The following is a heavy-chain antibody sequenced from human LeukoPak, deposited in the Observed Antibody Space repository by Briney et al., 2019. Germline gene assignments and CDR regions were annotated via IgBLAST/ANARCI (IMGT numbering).Heavy chain of an antibody. Sequence: ASVKVSCKASGYTFTGYYMHWVRQAPGQGLEWMGWINPNSGGTNYAQKFQGRVTMTRDTSISTAYMELSRLRSDDTAVYYCARSPAGVIQGPYFDYWGQGTLVTVSS. J-gene: IGHJ4*02. D-gene: IGHD3-10*01. CDR3: ARSPAGVIQGPYFDY. CDR1: GYTFTGYY. V-gene: IGHV1-2*02. CDR2: INPNSGGT.